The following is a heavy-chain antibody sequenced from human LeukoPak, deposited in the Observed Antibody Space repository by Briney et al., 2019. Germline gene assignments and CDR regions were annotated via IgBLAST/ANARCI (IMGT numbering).Heavy chain of an antibody. J-gene: IGHJ6*02. CDR1: GGFFSGYY. CDR2: INHRGST. Sequence: SETLSLTCAVHGGFFSGYYWSWIRQPPGKGLEWIGEINHRGSTSYNPSLKSRVTISVDTSKNQFSLKLSSVTAADTAVYYCASLGYCSSTSCPDYYYYGMDVWGQGTTVTVSS. D-gene: IGHD2-2*01. CDR3: ASLGYCSSTSCPDYYYYGMDV. V-gene: IGHV4-34*01.